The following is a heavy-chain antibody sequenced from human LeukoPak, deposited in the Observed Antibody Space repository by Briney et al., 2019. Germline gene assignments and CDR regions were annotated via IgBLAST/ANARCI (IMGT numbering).Heavy chain of an antibody. D-gene: IGHD7-27*01. V-gene: IGHV4-34*01. CDR3: ARGRKLHPTMGTYYFDY. CDR2: VNHGGST. CDR1: RGSISGYY. Sequence: PSETLSLTSAVSRGSISGYYWNWLRQSPGKGLEWIGDVNHGGSTNYSPSLKSRVTISVDTSNNHFSLNVRSVTAADTAVYFCARGRKLHPTMGTYYFDYWGQGALVTVSS. J-gene: IGHJ4*02.